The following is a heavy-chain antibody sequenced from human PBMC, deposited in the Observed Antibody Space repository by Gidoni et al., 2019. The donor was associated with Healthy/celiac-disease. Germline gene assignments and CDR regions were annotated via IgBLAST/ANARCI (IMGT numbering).Heavy chain of an antibody. CDR2: ISSSSSYI. CDR1: GFTFSSYS. V-gene: IGHV3-21*01. Sequence: EVQLVASGGGLVKPGGSLRLSCAASGFTFSSYSMNWVRQAPGKGLEWVSSISSSSSYIYYADSVKGRFTISRDNAKNSLYLQMNSLRAEDTAVYYCARDHIHDDSSGYSGGLRYKYGMDVWGQGTTVTVSS. CDR3: ARDHIHDDSSGYSGGLRYKYGMDV. J-gene: IGHJ6*02. D-gene: IGHD3-22*01.